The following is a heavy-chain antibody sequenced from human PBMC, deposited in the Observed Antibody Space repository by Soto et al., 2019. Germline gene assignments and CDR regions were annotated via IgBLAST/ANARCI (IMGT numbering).Heavy chain of an antibody. J-gene: IGHJ6*01. D-gene: IGHD3-16*01. CDR2: INPNSGDT. V-gene: IGHV1-2*02. Sequence: GSVKVYFKASGYLLIDSYIHLMRQAPGQGLEWMGWINPNSGDTIYAQKFPGRVTMTRDTSISTAYMELSSLRYDDTAVYYCARATVQTLSYYYCMDVWGQGTTVTVSS. CDR3: ARATVQTLSYYYCMDV. CDR1: GYLLIDSY.